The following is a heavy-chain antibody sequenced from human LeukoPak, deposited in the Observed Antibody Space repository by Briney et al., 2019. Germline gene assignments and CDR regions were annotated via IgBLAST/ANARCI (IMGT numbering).Heavy chain of an antibody. CDR1: GLIFSDSA. V-gene: IGHV3-73*01. CDR3: NPWRGDDF. J-gene: IGHJ4*02. Sequence: GGSLRLSCAASGLIFSDSAIQWVRQASGKGPEWVGRIKNKGNNYATTYSPSVKGRFVISRDDSRSTAYLQMNSLKAEDTAVYYCNPWRGDDFWGQGTLVTVSS. CDR2: IKNKGNNYAT.